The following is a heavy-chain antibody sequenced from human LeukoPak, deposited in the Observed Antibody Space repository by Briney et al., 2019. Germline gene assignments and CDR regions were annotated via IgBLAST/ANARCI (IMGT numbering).Heavy chain of an antibody. D-gene: IGHD2-15*01. CDR2: ISGSGGST. CDR1: GFTFSSYA. CDR3: ATEPFCYGGGYYYFDY. Sequence: GGSLRLSCAASGFTFSSYAMSWVRQAPGKGLEWVSAISGSGGSTYYADSVKGRFTVSRDNSKNTLYLQMNSLRAEDTAVYYCATEPFCYGGGYYYFDYWGQGTLVTVSS. J-gene: IGHJ4*02. V-gene: IGHV3-23*01.